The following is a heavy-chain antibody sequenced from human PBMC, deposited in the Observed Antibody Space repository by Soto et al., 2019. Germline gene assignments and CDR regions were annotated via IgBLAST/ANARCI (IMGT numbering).Heavy chain of an antibody. D-gene: IGHD3-22*01. CDR3: VRDPSSGYRSFDY. CDR2: INLSADRT. Sequence: QVQLVQSGAEVKKPGASVKVTCKASGYIFTSYYIHWVRQAPGQGLEWMGIINLSADRTSYAQKFQGRFTVTMDTSTSTVYMELGSLRSEDTAVYYCVRDPSSGYRSFDYWGQGTLVTVSS. V-gene: IGHV1-46*03. J-gene: IGHJ4*02. CDR1: GYIFTSYY.